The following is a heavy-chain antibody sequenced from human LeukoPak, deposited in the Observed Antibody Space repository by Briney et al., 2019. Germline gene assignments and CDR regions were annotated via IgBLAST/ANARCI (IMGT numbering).Heavy chain of an antibody. CDR3: ARTGIAAAGPGDYYYGMDV. Sequence: GGSLRLSCAASGFTFSSYSMNWVRQAPGKGLEWVSSISSSSSYIYYADSVKGRFTISRDNAKNSLYLQMNSLRAEDTAVYYCARTGIAAAGPGDYYYGMDVWGQGTTVTVSS. CDR1: GFTFSSYS. D-gene: IGHD6-13*01. V-gene: IGHV3-21*01. J-gene: IGHJ6*02. CDR2: ISSSSSYI.